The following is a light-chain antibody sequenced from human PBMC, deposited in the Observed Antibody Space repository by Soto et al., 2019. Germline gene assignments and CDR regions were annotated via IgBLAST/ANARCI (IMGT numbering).Light chain of an antibody. CDR1: QSINMR. V-gene: IGKV1-5*01. CDR3: QYYSYNPP. Sequence: DIQMTQSPSTLSASVGDRVTITCRASQSINMRLAWYQQKPGKAPKLLMYDVSTLQSGVPSRFSGSGSGTEFTLTISSLQPDDFASYYCQYYSYNPPFGQGTKVEIK. J-gene: IGKJ1*01. CDR2: DVS.